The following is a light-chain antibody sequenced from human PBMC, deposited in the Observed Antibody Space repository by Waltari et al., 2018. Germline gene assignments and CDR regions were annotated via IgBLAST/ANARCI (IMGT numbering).Light chain of an antibody. Sequence: EIVLTQSPGTLSLSSGERATLSCRASQSFSSSYLAWYQQKPGQAPRLLIYGASSRATGIPDRFSGGGSGTDFTLTISRLEPEDFAVYYCQKYGSSPLFTFGPGTKVDIK. V-gene: IGKV3-20*01. CDR3: QKYGSSPLFT. CDR1: QSFSSSY. J-gene: IGKJ3*01. CDR2: GAS.